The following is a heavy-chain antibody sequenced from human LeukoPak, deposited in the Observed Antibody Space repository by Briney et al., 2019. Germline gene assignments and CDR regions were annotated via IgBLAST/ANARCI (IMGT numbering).Heavy chain of an antibody. J-gene: IGHJ5*02. CDR2: MNPNSGNT. CDR3: ARGTNYYGSGSYYKSRYNWFDP. D-gene: IGHD3-10*01. CDR1: GYTFTSYA. V-gene: IGHV1-8*01. Sequence: ASVKVSCKASGYTFTSYAINWVRQATGQGLEWMGWMNPNSGNTGYAQKFQGRVTMTRNTSISTAYMEQSSLRSEDTAVYYCARGTNYYGSGSYYKSRYNWFDPWGQGTLVTVSS.